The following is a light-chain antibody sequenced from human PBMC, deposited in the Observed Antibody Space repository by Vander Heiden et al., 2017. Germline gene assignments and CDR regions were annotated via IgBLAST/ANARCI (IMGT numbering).Light chain of an antibody. CDR3: QQYGSAPPYT. Sequence: IVLTQSPGTLSLSPGERATLSCRASPSVSSIYLARSQQTPGQATRLLTDGASSRATGIPDRFSGSGSGTDFTLTISRLEPEDFAVYYCQQYGSAPPYTFGQGTKLEIK. CDR2: GAS. V-gene: IGKV3-20*01. J-gene: IGKJ2*01. CDR1: PSVSSIY.